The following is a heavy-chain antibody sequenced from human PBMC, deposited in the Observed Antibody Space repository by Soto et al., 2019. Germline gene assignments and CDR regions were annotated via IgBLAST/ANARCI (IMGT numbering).Heavy chain of an antibody. CDR2: ISSNSAYI. Sequence: PGGSLRLSCAASGFTFRSFTMNWVRQAPGKGLEWVSTISSNSAYIYYTDALRGRFTISRDNAKNSLHLQMNSLRAEDTAVYYCTRDASRDSSARGWFDPWGPGTLVTGSS. J-gene: IGHJ5*02. CDR1: GFTFRSFT. D-gene: IGHD6-13*01. V-gene: IGHV3-21*01. CDR3: TRDASRDSSARGWFDP.